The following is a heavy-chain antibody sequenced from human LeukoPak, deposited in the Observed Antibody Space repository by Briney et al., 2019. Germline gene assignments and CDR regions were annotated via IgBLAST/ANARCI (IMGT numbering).Heavy chain of an antibody. D-gene: IGHD6-6*01. J-gene: IGHJ3*02. CDR2: ISSSSSAI. Sequence: GGSLRLSCAASGFTFTSYTMNWVRQTPGKGLEWVSFISSSSSAIYYADSVKGRFTISRDNAKNSLFLQMNSLRAEDTAVYYCAREYSSSSGRAFDIWGQGTMVTVSS. CDR3: AREYSSSSGRAFDI. V-gene: IGHV3-48*01. CDR1: GFTFTSYT.